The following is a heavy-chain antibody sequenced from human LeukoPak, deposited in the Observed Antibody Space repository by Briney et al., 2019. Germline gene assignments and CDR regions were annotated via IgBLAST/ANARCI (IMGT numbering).Heavy chain of an antibody. CDR2: ICSFGSYT. Sequence: GGSLKLSWAASGFTFCDYYINWVRQAPGKGLEWVSYICSFGSYTNYADSVRGRFIISRDNANNSLYLQMNSLRAEDTAVYYCARDGGYCSGGSCYSRAFDIWGQGTMVTVSS. CDR3: ARDGGYCSGGSCYSRAFDI. V-gene: IGHV3-11*05. J-gene: IGHJ3*02. D-gene: IGHD2-15*01. CDR1: GFTFCDYY.